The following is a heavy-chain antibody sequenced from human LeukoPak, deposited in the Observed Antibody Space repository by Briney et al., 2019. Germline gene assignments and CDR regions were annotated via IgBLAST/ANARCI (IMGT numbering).Heavy chain of an antibody. V-gene: IGHV1-2*02. CDR2: INPNSGGT. D-gene: IGHD2-2*01. CDR1: GYTFIGYY. CDR3: ARVVAYCSSTSCYGPYYFDY. J-gene: IGHJ4*02. Sequence: ASVKVSCKASGYTFIGYYMHWVRQAPGQGLEWMGWINPNSGGTNYAQKFQGRVTMTRDTSISTAYMELSRLRSDDTAVYYCARVVAYCSSTSCYGPYYFDYWGQGTLVTVSS.